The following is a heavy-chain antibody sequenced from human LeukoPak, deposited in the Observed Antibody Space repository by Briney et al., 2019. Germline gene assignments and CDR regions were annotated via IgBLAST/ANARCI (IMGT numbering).Heavy chain of an antibody. CDR3: AMAYSSSWYYFDY. CDR2: IYYSGTT. J-gene: IGHJ4*02. CDR1: GDSISSYY. Sequence: PSETLSLTCTVSGDSISSYYWTWIRQPPGKGLEWIGYIYYSGTTNYNPSLKSRVTISLDTSKNQFSLKLSSVTAADTAVYYCAMAYSSSWYYFDYWGQGTLVTVSS. V-gene: IGHV4-59*01. D-gene: IGHD6-13*01.